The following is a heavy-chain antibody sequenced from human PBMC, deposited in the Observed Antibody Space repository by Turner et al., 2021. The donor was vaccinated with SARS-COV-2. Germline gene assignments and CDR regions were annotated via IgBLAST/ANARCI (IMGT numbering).Heavy chain of an antibody. J-gene: IGHJ4*02. CDR2: ISIGGGTT. D-gene: IGHD1-7*01. V-gene: IGHV3-23*01. CDR3: AKVGNL. Sequence: EVQLLESGGGLVQPGGSLRLSCAASGFTFSSYAMNWVRQAPGKGLEWGSAISIGGGTTYYADSVKGRFTISRDDPKNTLYLQMNSLRAEDTALYYCAKVGNLGGQGTLVTVSS. CDR1: GFTFSSYA.